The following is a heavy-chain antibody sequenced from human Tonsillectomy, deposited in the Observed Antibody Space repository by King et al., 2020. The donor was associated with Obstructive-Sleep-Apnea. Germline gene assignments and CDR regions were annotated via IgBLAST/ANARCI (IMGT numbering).Heavy chain of an antibody. V-gene: IGHV3-74*01. CDR3: ARSYSSIWAFDY. CDR2: INIDGSST. J-gene: IGHJ4*02. D-gene: IGHD6-13*01. CDR1: GFTFSNYW. Sequence: VQLVESGGGLVQPGGSLRLSCAASGFTFSNYWMHWVRLAPGKGPGWVSRINIDGSSTDYAGSVKGRFAISRDNAKSTLYLQMNSLRPEDAAIYFCARSYSSIWAFDYWGQGTLVTVSS.